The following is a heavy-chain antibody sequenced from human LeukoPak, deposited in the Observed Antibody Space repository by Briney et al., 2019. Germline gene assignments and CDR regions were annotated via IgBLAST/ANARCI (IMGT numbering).Heavy chain of an antibody. CDR2: IIPIFGTA. CDR1: GGTFSSYA. V-gene: IGHV1-69*05. D-gene: IGHD3-9*01. Sequence: GASVKVSCKASGGTFSSYAISWVRQAPGQGLEWMGGIIPIFGTANYAQKFQGRVTITTDESTSTAYMELSSLRSEDTAVYYCTYDILTGASRGYFDYWGQATLVTVSS. J-gene: IGHJ4*02. CDR3: TYDILTGASRGYFDY.